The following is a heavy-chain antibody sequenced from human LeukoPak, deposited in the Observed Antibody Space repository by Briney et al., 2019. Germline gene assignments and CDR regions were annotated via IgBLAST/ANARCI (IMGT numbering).Heavy chain of an antibody. CDR1: GLTFSNYE. V-gene: IGHV3-48*03. D-gene: IGHD3-16*01. J-gene: IGHJ4*02. CDR3: AKDQGRGGFGLDC. Sequence: GGSLRLSCAASGLTFSNYEMNWVRQAPGKGLEWISFISGSGSRIYYADSVNGRFTISRDNAKNSLYLQMNNLRAEDTAVYYCAKDQGRGGFGLDCWGQGTLVTVSS. CDR2: ISGSGSRI.